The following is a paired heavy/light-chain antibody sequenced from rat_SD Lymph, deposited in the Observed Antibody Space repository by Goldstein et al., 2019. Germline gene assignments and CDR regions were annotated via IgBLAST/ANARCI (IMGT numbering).Heavy chain of an antibody. CDR1: GFTYSNYV. CDR3: AKGFFNYGSYFDY. CDR2: ISSGGGNT. J-gene: IGHJ2*01. V-gene: IGHV5S13*01. Sequence: EVQLVESGGGLVQPGRSLKLSCAASGFTYSNYVMAWVRQAPTKGLEWVASISSGGGNTYYRDSVKGRFTISRDNAKNTLYLQIDSLRSEDTATYYCAKGFFNYGSYFDYWGQGVMVTVSS. D-gene: IGHD1-3*01.
Light chain of an antibody. CDR3: QQASSAPNT. J-gene: IGKJ2-1*01. V-gene: IGKV12S14*01. Sequence: DIQMTQSPASLSASLEEIVTITCQASQDIGNWLAWYQQKPGKSPQLLIYGATGLAGGVPSRFSGSRSGTQYSLKISRLQVEDIGIYYCQQASSAPNTFGAGTKLELK. CDR2: GAT. CDR1: QDIGNW.